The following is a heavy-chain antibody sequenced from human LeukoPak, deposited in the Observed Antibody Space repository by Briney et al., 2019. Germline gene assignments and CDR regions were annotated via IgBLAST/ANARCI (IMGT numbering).Heavy chain of an antibody. CDR3: ARDLSLGRHDDGEPFDY. D-gene: IGHD4-17*01. Sequence: GASVMVSCKTSGYTFTNHGISWVRQAPGQGLEWMGWISGYNGNTNYVQKLRGRVTMTTDTSTSTAYMELRSLSSDDTALYYCARDLSLGRHDDGEPFDYWGQGTLVTVSS. CDR1: GYTFTNHG. V-gene: IGHV1-18*01. CDR2: ISGYNGNT. J-gene: IGHJ4*02.